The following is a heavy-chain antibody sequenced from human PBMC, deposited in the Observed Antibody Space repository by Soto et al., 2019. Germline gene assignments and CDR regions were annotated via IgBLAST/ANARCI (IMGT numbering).Heavy chain of an antibody. D-gene: IGHD4-17*01. V-gene: IGHV1-69*06. CDR3: ARDPVYGDYDNWFDP. Sequence: QVQLVQSGAEVKKPGSSVKVSCKASGGTFSSYAISWVRQAPGQGLEWMGGIIPIFGTANYAQKFQGRVTITADKSKSTAYMELSSLRSEDTAVYYCARDPVYGDYDNWFDPWGQGTLVTVSS. J-gene: IGHJ5*02. CDR2: IIPIFGTA. CDR1: GGTFSSYA.